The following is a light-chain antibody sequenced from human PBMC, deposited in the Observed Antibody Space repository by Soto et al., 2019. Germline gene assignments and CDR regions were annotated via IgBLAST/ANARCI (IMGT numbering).Light chain of an antibody. J-gene: IGLJ2*01. Sequence: QSVLTQPPSVSGAPGQRVTISCTGSSSNIGAGYDVHWYQQLPGTAPKLLIYGNSNRPSGVPDRFSGSKSGTSASLAITGLQAEDEADYYWQSYDSSLSASVVFGGGTKVTVL. V-gene: IGLV1-40*01. CDR3: QSYDSSLSASVV. CDR1: SSNIGAGYD. CDR2: GNS.